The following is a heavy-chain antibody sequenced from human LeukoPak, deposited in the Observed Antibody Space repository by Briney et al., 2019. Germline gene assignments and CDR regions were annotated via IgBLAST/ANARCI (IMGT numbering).Heavy chain of an antibody. CDR3: AGCSGGSCYHNWFDP. CDR1: GYTFTGYY. Sequence: GASVKVSCKASGYTFTGYYVHWVRQAPGQGLEWMGRINPNSGDTNYAQKFQGRVTITADESTSTAYMELSSLRSEDTAVYYCAGCSGGSCYHNWFDPWGQGTLVTVSS. CDR2: INPNSGDT. V-gene: IGHV1-2*06. D-gene: IGHD2-15*01. J-gene: IGHJ5*02.